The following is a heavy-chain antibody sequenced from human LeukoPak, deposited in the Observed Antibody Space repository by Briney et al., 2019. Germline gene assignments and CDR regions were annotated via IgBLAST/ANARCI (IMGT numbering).Heavy chain of an antibody. V-gene: IGHV4-59*12. CDR3: ARDAQQLVRGDYFDY. J-gene: IGHJ4*02. CDR1: GGSISSYY. CDR2: IYFSGST. Sequence: SETLSLTCTVSGGSISSYYWSWIRQPPGKGLEWIGRIYFSGSTNYNPSLWSRVTISVDTSKNQFSLKLSSVTAADTAVYYCARDAQQLVRGDYFDYWGQGTLVTVSS. D-gene: IGHD6-13*01.